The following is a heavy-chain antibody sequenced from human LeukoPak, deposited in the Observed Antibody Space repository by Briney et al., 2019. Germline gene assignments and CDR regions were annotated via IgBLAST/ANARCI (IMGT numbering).Heavy chain of an antibody. Sequence: PGGSLRLSCAASGFTFSSYSMNWVRQAPGKGLEWVAVISYDGSNKYYADSVKGRFTISRDNSKNTLYLQMNSLRAEDTAVYYCAKSRSWELLKAIDYWGQGTLVTVSS. CDR2: ISYDGSNK. J-gene: IGHJ4*02. CDR3: AKSRSWELLKAIDY. CDR1: GFTFSSYS. V-gene: IGHV3-30*18. D-gene: IGHD1-26*01.